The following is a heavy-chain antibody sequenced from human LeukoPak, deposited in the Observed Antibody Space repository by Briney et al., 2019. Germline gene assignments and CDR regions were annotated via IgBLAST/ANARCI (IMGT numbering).Heavy chain of an antibody. J-gene: IGHJ4*02. CDR2: IYYSGST. CDR3: ARGGPVVPAEPRCVYLDY. V-gene: IGHV4-59*01. D-gene: IGHD2-2*01. Sequence: SETLSLTCTVSGGSISSFYWSWIRQPPGKGLEWIGYIYYSGSTNYNPSLKSRVTISVDTSKNQFSLKLSSVTAADTAVYYCARGGPVVPAEPRCVYLDYWGQGTLVTVSS. CDR1: GGSISSFY.